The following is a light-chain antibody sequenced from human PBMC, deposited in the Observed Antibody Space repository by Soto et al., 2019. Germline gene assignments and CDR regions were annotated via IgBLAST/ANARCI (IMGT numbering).Light chain of an antibody. CDR3: SSYAGSNNLV. J-gene: IGLJ3*02. V-gene: IGLV2-8*01. CDR1: SSDVGGYNY. CDR2: EVS. Sequence: HSALTQPPSASGSPGQSVTISCTGTSSDVGGYNYVSWYQQHPGKAPKFMIYEVSKRPSGVPDRFSGSKSGNTASLTVSGLQAEDEADYYCSSYAGSNNLVFGGGTKVTVL.